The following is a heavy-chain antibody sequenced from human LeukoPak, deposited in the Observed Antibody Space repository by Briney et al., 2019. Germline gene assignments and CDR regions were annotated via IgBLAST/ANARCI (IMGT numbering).Heavy chain of an antibody. D-gene: IGHD2-2*01. CDR1: GYTFTSYD. V-gene: IGHV1-8*01. CDR3: ASVAYCSSTSCYASLFYYYYYMDV. CDR2: MNPNSGNT. J-gene: IGHJ6*03. Sequence: ASVKVSCKASGYTFTSYDINWVRQATGQGLEWMGWMNPNSGNTGYAQKFQGRVTMTRNTSISTAYMELSSLRSEDTAVYYCASVAYCSSTSCYASLFYYYYYMDVWGKGTTVTVSS.